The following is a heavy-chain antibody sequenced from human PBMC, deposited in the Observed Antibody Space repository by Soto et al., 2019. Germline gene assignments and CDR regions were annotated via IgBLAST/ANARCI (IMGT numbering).Heavy chain of an antibody. Sequence: QVQLQESGPELVKPSGTLSLICTVSGGSISSNHWWSWVRPSPGKGLEWGGEIYHDDSNNYNPSLKSLVSISIDKSKNQISLKLSSVTAADTAVYYCARAGEMATHFDYWGQGSLVPVSS. CDR3: ARAGEMATHFDY. J-gene: IGHJ4*02. D-gene: IGHD5-12*01. V-gene: IGHV4-4*02. CDR2: IYHDDSN. CDR1: GGSISSNHW.